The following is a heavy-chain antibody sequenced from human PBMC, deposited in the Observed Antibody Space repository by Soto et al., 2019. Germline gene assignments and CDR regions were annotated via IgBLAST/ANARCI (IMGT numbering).Heavy chain of an antibody. Sequence: GESLKISCQGSGYSFTNYWIGWVRQMPGKGLEWMGIIYPGDSDARYSPSFQGQVTMSADKSIRIAYLQWNSLKASDTAIYYCARHGGPDARGHLHFDYWGQGTLVTVSS. V-gene: IGHV5-51*01. J-gene: IGHJ4*02. D-gene: IGHD3-16*01. CDR1: GYSFTNYW. CDR2: IYPGDSDA. CDR3: ARHGGPDARGHLHFDY.